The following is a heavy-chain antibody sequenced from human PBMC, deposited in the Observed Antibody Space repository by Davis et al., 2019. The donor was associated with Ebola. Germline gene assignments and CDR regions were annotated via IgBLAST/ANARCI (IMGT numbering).Heavy chain of an antibody. Sequence: MPGGSLRLSCTVSNGSISSYYWSWVRQLSGGGPEWIGYVYSSGTTNYHPSLKSRVTISVDTSNNKFSLNLGSVTAADTAVYYCERGGVKLLDQWGQGTLVTVSS. CDR3: ERGGVKLLDQ. CDR1: NGSISSYY. D-gene: IGHD3-16*01. J-gene: IGHJ4*02. V-gene: IGHV4-59*08. CDR2: VYSSGTT.